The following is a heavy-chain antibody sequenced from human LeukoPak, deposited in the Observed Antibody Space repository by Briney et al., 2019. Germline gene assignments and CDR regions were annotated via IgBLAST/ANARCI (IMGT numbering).Heavy chain of an antibody. D-gene: IGHD2-2*02. V-gene: IGHV4-4*07. CDR1: GGSSSSNY. Sequence: PSETLSLTCTVSGGSSSSNYWSWIRQPAGKGLEWIGRMYVSGSTDYNPSLKSRVTMSVDTSKNQFSLQLNSVTAADTAEYYCARSYCSNTSCYRNAFDIWGQGTMVTVSS. J-gene: IGHJ3*02. CDR2: MYVSGST. CDR3: ARSYCSNTSCYRNAFDI.